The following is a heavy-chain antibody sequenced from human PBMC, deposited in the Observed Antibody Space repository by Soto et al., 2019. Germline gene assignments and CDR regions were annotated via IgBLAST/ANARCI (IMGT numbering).Heavy chain of an antibody. CDR2: IYYSGST. Sequence: SETLSLTCTVSGGSISSYYWSWIRQPPGKGLEWIGYIYYSGSTNYNPSLKSRVTISVDTSKNQFSLKLSSVTAADTAVYYCARVAVTSQRVNDAFDIWGQGTMVTVSS. V-gene: IGHV4-59*01. CDR3: ARVAVTSQRVNDAFDI. D-gene: IGHD2-21*02. J-gene: IGHJ3*02. CDR1: GGSISSYY.